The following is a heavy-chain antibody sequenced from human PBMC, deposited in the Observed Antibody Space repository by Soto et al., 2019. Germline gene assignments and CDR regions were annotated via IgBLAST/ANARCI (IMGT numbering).Heavy chain of an antibody. CDR3: AKDLSDYGGNVGYFDY. CDR1: GFTFSSYW. J-gene: IGHJ4*02. V-gene: IGHV3-23*01. CDR2: ISGSGGST. D-gene: IGHD4-17*01. Sequence: GGSLRLSCAASGFTFSSYWMSWVRQAPGKGLEWVSAISGSGGSTYYADSVKGRFTISRDNSKNTLYLQMNSLRAEDTAVYYCAKDLSDYGGNVGYFDYWGQGTLVTVSS.